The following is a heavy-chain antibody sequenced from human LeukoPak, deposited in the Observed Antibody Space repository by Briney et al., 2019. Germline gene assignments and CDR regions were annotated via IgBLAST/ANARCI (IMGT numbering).Heavy chain of an antibody. CDR1: GFTFSSYS. D-gene: IGHD3-22*01. Sequence: GGSLRLSCAASGFTFSSYSMNWVRQAPGKGLEWVSYISSSSSTIYYADSVKGRFTISRDNAKNSLYLQMNSLRAEDTAAYYCARDIYDSSGYYFSDYWGQGTLVTVSS. CDR2: ISSSSSTI. J-gene: IGHJ4*02. V-gene: IGHV3-48*01. CDR3: ARDIYDSSGYYFSDY.